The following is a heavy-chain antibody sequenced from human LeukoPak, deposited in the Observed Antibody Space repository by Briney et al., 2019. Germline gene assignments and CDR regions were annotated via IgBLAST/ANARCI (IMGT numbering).Heavy chain of an antibody. Sequence: GRSLRLSWAASGFGFSSYGIHWVRQAPGKGLEWVAVISSDGRYKHYGDSVKGRFTISRDNSESSLYLKMDSLRPEDTAVYYCAREGYRGYDYYFEYWGRGALVTVSS. CDR2: ISSDGRYK. J-gene: IGHJ4*02. V-gene: IGHV3-30*04. CDR3: AREGYRGYDYYFEY. D-gene: IGHD5-12*01. CDR1: GFGFSSYG.